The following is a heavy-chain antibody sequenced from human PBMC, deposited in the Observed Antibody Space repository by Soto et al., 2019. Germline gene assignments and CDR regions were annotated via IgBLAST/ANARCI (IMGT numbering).Heavy chain of an antibody. J-gene: IGHJ4*02. Sequence: QVQLVESGGGVVQPGRSLRLSGGASGFTFSSYAMHWVRQAPGKGLEWVAVISYDGSNKYYADSVKGRFTISRDNSKNTLYLQMNSLRAEDTAVYYCARDGYDAGATTLFDYWGQGTLVTVSS. CDR1: GFTFSSYA. V-gene: IGHV3-30-3*01. CDR2: ISYDGSNK. D-gene: IGHD1-26*01. CDR3: ARDGYDAGATTLFDY.